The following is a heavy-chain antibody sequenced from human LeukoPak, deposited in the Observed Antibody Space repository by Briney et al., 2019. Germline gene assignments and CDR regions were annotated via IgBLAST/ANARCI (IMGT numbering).Heavy chain of an antibody. D-gene: IGHD6-6*01. CDR3: ARGSIAARNDAFDI. CDR1: GGSISSYY. V-gene: IGHV4-59*01. Sequence: SETLSLTCTVSGGSISSYYWSWIPQPPGKGLEWIGYIYYSGSTNYNPSLKSRVTISVDTSKNQFSLKLSSVTAADTAVYYCARGSIAARNDAFDIWGQGTIVTVSS. CDR2: IYYSGST. J-gene: IGHJ3*02.